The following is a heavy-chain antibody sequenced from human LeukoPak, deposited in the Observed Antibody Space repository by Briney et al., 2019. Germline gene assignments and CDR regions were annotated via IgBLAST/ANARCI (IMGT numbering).Heavy chain of an antibody. J-gene: IGHJ6*02. CDR1: GGTFNSYA. CDR3: ARDGRYCSGGSCRDYGMDV. D-gene: IGHD2-15*01. Sequence: PEASVKVSCMASGGTFNSYAISWVRQAPGQGLEWMGRIIPILGIANYAQKFQGRVTITADKSTSTAYMELSSLRSEDTAVYYCARDGRYCSGGSCRDYGMDVWGQGTTVTVSS. V-gene: IGHV1-69*04. CDR2: IIPILGIA.